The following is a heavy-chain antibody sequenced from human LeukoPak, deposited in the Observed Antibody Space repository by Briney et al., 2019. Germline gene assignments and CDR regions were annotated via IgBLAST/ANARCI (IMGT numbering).Heavy chain of an antibody. CDR3: ASENGSYSYFDY. CDR2: IYYSGST. D-gene: IGHD1-26*01. J-gene: IGHJ4*02. V-gene: IGHV4-59*01. Sequence: TSGTLSLTCTVSGGSISSYYWSWIRQPPGKGLEWIGYIYYSGSTNYNPSLKSRVTISVDTSKNQFSLKLSSVTAADTAVYYCASENGSYSYFDYWGQGTLVTVSS. CDR1: GGSISSYY.